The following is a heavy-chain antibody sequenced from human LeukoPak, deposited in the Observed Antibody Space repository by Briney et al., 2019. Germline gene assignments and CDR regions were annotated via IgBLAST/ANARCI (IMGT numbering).Heavy chain of an antibody. CDR2: IWYDGSNK. Sequence: GGSLRLSCAASGFTFSSYGMRWVRQAPGKGLEWVAVIWYDGSNKYYADSVKGRFTISRDNSKNTLYLQMNSLRAEDTAVYYCAREVQQLVRFQFDYRGQGTLVTVSS. J-gene: IGHJ4*02. V-gene: IGHV3-33*01. D-gene: IGHD6-13*01. CDR3: AREVQQLVRFQFDY. CDR1: GFTFSSYG.